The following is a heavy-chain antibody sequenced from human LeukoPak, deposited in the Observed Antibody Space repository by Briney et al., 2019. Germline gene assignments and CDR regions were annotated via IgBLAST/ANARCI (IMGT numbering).Heavy chain of an antibody. CDR1: GFTFSSYG. D-gene: IGHD3-9*01. CDR2: ISYDGSNK. V-gene: IGHV3-30*18. CDR3: AKTGRYFDWFRDAFDI. J-gene: IGHJ3*02. Sequence: GGSLRLPCAASGFTFSSYGMHWVRQAPGKGLEWVAVISYDGSNKYYADSVKGRFTISRDNSKNTLYLQMNSLRAEDTAVYYCAKTGRYFDWFRDAFDIWGQGTMVTVSS.